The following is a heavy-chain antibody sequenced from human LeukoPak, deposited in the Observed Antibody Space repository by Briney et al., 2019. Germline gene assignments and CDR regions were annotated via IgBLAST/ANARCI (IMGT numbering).Heavy chain of an antibody. V-gene: IGHV3-23*01. CDR2: LTGRSDII. Sequence: PGGSLRLSCAASDFTFSSHVMAWVRQAPGKGLEWVSTLTGRSDIIHYADSVKGRFTISRDNSKNTLYLQMNSLRAEDTAVYYCARVDSYGYGDYWGQGTLVTVSS. CDR3: ARVDSYGYGDY. J-gene: IGHJ4*02. D-gene: IGHD5-18*01. CDR1: DFTFSSHV.